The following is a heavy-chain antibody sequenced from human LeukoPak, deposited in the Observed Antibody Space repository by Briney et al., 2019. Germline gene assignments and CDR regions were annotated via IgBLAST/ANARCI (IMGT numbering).Heavy chain of an antibody. Sequence: GGSLKLSCVASRFTFSNHYMSWVRQAPGKGLEWVSSISASGDRTYYGDSVKGRFTISRDNSKNTLYLQMNSLRAEDTAVYYCAKARSDAFDIWGQGTMVTVSS. J-gene: IGHJ3*02. CDR2: ISASGDRT. CDR3: AKARSDAFDI. V-gene: IGHV3-23*01. CDR1: RFTFSNHY.